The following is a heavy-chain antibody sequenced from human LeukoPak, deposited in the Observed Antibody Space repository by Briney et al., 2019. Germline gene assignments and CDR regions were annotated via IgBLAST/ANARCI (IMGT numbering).Heavy chain of an antibody. CDR2: IYYSGST. Sequence: SEILSLTCTVSGGSISSSSYYWGWIRQPPGKGLEWIGSIYYSGSTYYNPSLKSRVTISVDTSKNQFSLKLSSVTAADTAVYYCARQDYDSSGYSDYWGQGTLVTVSS. CDR3: ARQDYDSSGYSDY. V-gene: IGHV4-39*01. J-gene: IGHJ4*02. CDR1: GGSISSSSYY. D-gene: IGHD3-22*01.